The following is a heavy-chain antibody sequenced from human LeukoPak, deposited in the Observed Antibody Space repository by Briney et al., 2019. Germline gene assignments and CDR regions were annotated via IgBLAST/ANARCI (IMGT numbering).Heavy chain of an antibody. V-gene: IGHV3-23*05. D-gene: IGHD4-17*01. CDR3: ARGLYGDYADY. J-gene: IGHJ4*02. Sequence: GGSLRHSCAAPVFTFTSYAMSWVRPAPEKGLEWVSTIHNRHGGTSYADSVKGRFTISRDDSQNTLYLQMNSLRAEDTAVYFCARGLYGDYADYWGQGTLVTVSS. CDR1: VFTFTSYA. CDR2: IHNRHGGT.